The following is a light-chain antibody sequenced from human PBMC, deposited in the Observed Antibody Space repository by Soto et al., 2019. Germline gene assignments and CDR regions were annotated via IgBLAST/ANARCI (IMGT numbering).Light chain of an antibody. J-gene: IGLJ1*01. Sequence: QSALTQPASVSGSPGQSITISCTGTSSDVGGYNYVSWYQQYPGKAPKLMIYHVSNRPSGVSNRFSGSKSGNSASLTISGLQAEDEAYYYCSSYTSTSTDVFGTGTKLTVL. CDR1: SSDVGGYNY. CDR3: SSYTSTSTDV. CDR2: HVS. V-gene: IGLV2-14*01.